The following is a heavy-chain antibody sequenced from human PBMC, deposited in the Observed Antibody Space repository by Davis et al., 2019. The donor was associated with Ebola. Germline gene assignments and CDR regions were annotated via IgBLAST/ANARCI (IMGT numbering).Heavy chain of an antibody. CDR2: ISYDGSNK. D-gene: IGHD3-22*01. CDR1: GFTFSSYA. J-gene: IGHJ4*02. V-gene: IGHV3-30-3*01. CDR3: ARDPDITYYYDSSSLY. Sequence: GESLKISCAASGFTFSSYAMHWVRQAPGKGLEWVAVISYDGSNKYYADSVKGRFTISRDNAKNSLYLQMNSLRAEDTAVYYCARDPDITYYYDSSSLYWGQGTLVTVSS.